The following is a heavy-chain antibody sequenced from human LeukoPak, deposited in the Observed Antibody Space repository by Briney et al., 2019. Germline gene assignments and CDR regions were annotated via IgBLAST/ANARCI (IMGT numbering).Heavy chain of an antibody. CDR1: GYSISSGYY. CDR2: IYHSGST. V-gene: IGHV4-38-2*02. J-gene: IGHJ4*02. CDR3: ARVGLGRVGALDY. Sequence: PSETLSLTCTVSGYSISSGYYWGWIRQPPGKGLEWIGSIYHSGSTNYNPSLKSRVTISVDTSKNQFSLKLSSVTAADTAVYYCARVGLGRVGALDYWGQGTLVTVSS. D-gene: IGHD1-26*01.